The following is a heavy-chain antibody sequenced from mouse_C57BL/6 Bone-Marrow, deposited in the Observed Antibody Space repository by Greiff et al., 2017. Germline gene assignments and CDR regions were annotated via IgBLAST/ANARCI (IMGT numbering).Heavy chain of an antibody. CDR1: GYTFTSYG. CDR3: ARDPLYAMDY. Sequence: QVQLKESGAELARPGASVKLSCKASGYTFTSYGISWVKQRTGQGLEWIGEIYPRSGNTYYNEKFKGKATLTADKSSSTAYMELRSLTSEDSAVYFCARDPLYAMDYWGQGTSVTVSS. J-gene: IGHJ4*01. CDR2: IYPRSGNT. V-gene: IGHV1-81*01.